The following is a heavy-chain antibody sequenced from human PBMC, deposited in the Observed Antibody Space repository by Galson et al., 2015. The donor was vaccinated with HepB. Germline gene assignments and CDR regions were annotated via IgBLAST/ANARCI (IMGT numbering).Heavy chain of an antibody. CDR3: ARTYCSGGSCYTAFYYGMDV. J-gene: IGHJ6*02. CDR2: IIPIFGTA. CDR1: GGTFSSYA. V-gene: IGHV1-69*13. Sequence: SVKVSCKASGGTFSSYAISWVRQAPGQGLEWMGGIIPIFGTANYAQKFQGRVTITADESSSTAYMELSSLRSEDTAVYYCARTYCSGGSCYTAFYYGMDVWGQGTTVTVSS. D-gene: IGHD2-15*01.